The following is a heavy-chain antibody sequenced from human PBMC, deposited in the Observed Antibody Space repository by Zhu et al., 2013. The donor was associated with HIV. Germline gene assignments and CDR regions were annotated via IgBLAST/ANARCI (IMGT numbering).Heavy chain of an antibody. V-gene: IGHV4-38-2*02. CDR3: ARDRTSHDPFDS. CDR2: IYASGNT. Sequence: QVQLQESGPGLVKPSETLSLTCAVSDYSISSGSYWGWIRQPPGKGLEWIGSIYASGNTYYNPSLKSRVTISVDTSKNQFSLKLSSVTAADTAVYYCARDRTSHDPFDSWGQGTLVTVSS. CDR1: DYSISSGSY. D-gene: IGHD1-7*01. J-gene: IGHJ4*02.